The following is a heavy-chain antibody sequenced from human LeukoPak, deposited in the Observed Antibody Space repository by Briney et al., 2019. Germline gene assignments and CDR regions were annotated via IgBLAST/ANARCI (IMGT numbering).Heavy chain of an antibody. CDR1: GGSISSYY. D-gene: IGHD3-22*01. Sequence: PSETLSLTCTVSGGSISSYYWSWIRQPPGKGLEWIGYIYYSGSTNYNPSLKSRVTISVDTSKNQFSLKLSSVTAADTAVYYCARAPPGYYDSSGYFFDYGGQETLVTFSS. V-gene: IGHV4-59*01. CDR2: IYYSGST. J-gene: IGHJ4*02. CDR3: ARAPPGYYDSSGYFFDY.